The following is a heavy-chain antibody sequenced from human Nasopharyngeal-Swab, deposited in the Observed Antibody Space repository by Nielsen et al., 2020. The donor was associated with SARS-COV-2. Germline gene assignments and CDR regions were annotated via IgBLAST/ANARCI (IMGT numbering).Heavy chain of an antibody. D-gene: IGHD6-19*01. CDR2: ISGTGTET. V-gene: IGHV3-23*01. J-gene: IGHJ4*02. Sequence: ETLSLTCAVSGFYFRSYAMNWVRQAPGKGLEWVSVISGTGTETYSADSVKGRFTISRDNSQNMVYLQMDSLRVEDTAVYYCAKWGRNHHESSGYVYWGQGILVTVSS. CDR1: GFYFRSYA. CDR3: AKWGRNHHESSGYVY.